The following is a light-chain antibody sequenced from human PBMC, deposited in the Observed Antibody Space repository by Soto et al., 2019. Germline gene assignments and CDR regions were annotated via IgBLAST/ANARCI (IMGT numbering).Light chain of an antibody. Sequence: VLAHSPGTLSLSQGERATLSCRAIQSVSSSYLAWYQQKPGQAPRLLIYGASSRATGIPDRFSGSGSGTDFTLTISRLEPEDFAVYYCQQYGSSLPWTFGQGTKVDIK. J-gene: IGKJ1*01. CDR1: QSVSSSY. CDR3: QQYGSSLPWT. V-gene: IGKV3-20*01. CDR2: GAS.